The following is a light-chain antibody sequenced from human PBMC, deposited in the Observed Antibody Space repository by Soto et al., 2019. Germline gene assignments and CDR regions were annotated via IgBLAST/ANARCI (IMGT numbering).Light chain of an antibody. CDR2: GIS. CDR3: QSYKSAPYT. V-gene: IGKV1-27*01. CDR1: QDINHY. Sequence: DIQMTQSPSSLSVSVGDRVTITCRASQDINHYLAWYQQRPGKAPKVLIYGISTLQPGVPFRFSGSGSGTQVTLTINSLQPEDVATYFCQSYKSAPYTFGQGTKLEI. J-gene: IGKJ2*01.